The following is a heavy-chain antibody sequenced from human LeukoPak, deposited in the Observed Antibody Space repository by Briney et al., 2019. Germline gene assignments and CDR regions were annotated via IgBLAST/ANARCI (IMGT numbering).Heavy chain of an antibody. CDR2: IYYSGSS. J-gene: IGHJ3*01. V-gene: IGHV4-31*03. Sequence: PSETLSLTCTVSGGSINNGGYYWSWIRQHPGKGLEWIGYIYYSGSSYYNPSLRSRVTISVDTSKNHFSLKLTSVTAADTAVYYCARHIPVSYDAFDLWGRGTTVTVSS. D-gene: IGHD6-19*01. CDR1: GGSINNGGYY. CDR3: ARHIPVSYDAFDL.